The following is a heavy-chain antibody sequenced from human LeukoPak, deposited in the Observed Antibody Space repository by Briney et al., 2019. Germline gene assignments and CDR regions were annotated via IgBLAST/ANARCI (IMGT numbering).Heavy chain of an antibody. Sequence: GESLKISCKGSGYSFPSYWIGWVRQMPGKGLEWMGIIYPGDSDTRYSPSFQGQVTISADKSISTAYLQWSSLKASDTAMYYGYGDYILIVFDYWGQGTLVTVSS. CDR2: IYPGDSDT. D-gene: IGHD4-17*01. CDR3: YGDYILIVFDY. J-gene: IGHJ4*02. CDR1: GYSFPSYW. V-gene: IGHV5-51*01.